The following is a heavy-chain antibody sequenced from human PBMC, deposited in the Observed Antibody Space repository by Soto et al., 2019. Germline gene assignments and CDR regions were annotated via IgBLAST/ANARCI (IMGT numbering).Heavy chain of an antibody. J-gene: IGHJ4*02. CDR3: ARQLSEYNSGWNFDY. V-gene: IGHV5-51*01. CDR2: IYPGDSDT. CDR1: GYSFSSYW. D-gene: IGHD6-19*01. Sequence: GESLKISCKGSGYSFSSYWIGWVRQMPGKGLEWMGLIYPGDSDTRYSPSLQGQVTISADKSISTAYLQWSSLKASDTAVYYCARQLSEYNSGWNFDYWGQGTPVTVSS.